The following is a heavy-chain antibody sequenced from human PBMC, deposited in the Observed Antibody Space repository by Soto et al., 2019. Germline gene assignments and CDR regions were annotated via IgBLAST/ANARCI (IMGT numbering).Heavy chain of an antibody. CDR3: TTDPGGSWANYYYYGMDV. V-gene: IGHV3-15*01. Sequence: GGSLRLSCAASGFTFSNAWMSWVRQAPGKGLEWVGRIKSKTDGGTTDYAAPVKGRFTISRDDSKNTLYLQMNSLKTEDTAVYYCTTDPGGSWANYYYYGMDVWGQGTTVTVSS. CDR2: IKSKTDGGTT. D-gene: IGHD2-15*01. J-gene: IGHJ6*02. CDR1: GFTFSNAW.